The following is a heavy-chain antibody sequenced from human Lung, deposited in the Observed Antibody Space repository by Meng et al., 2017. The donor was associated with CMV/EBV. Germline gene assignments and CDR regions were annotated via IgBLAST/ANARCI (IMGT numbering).Heavy chain of an antibody. CDR2: ISSRSGSYI. J-gene: IGHJ2*01. D-gene: IGHD2-15*01. CDR1: GFTFSTHT. CDR3: ARGGVSLHCLGDSCYSDWYFDL. Sequence: GGSLRLXXAASGFTFSTHTMNWVRQAPGKGLEWVSSISSRSGSYIYYADSVKGRFTISRDNAKNSLYLQMNSLRAEDTAVYYCARGGVSLHCLGDSCYSDWYFDLWGRGTLVTVSS. V-gene: IGHV3-21*01.